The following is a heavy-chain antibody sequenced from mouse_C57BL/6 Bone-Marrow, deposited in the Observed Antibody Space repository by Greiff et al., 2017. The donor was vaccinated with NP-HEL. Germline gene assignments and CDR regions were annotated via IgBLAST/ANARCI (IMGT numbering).Heavy chain of an antibody. CDR1: GYSITSDY. D-gene: IGHD1-1*01. CDR3: ARLGDYYGSRIAMDY. V-gene: IGHV3-8*01. CDR2: ISYSGST. Sequence: EVKLMESGPGLAKPSQTLSLTCSVTGYSITSDYWNWIRKFPGNKLEYMGYISYSGSTYYNPSLKSRISITPDTSKNQYYLQLNSVTTEDTATYYCARLGDYYGSRIAMDYWGQGTSVTVSS. J-gene: IGHJ4*01.